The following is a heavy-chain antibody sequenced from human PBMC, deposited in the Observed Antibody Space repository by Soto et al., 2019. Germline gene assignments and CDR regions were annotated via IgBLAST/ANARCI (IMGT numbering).Heavy chain of an antibody. V-gene: IGHV4-30-2*01. CDR1: GGSISRGGYS. Sequence: SETLSLTCAVSGGSISRGGYSWSWIRQPPGKGLEWIGYIYHSGSTYYNPSLKSRVTISVDRSKNQFSLKLSSVTAADTAVYYCARLGGYCSSTSCYGYYGMDVWGQGTTVTVSS. J-gene: IGHJ6*02. D-gene: IGHD2-2*01. CDR3: ARLGGYCSSTSCYGYYGMDV. CDR2: IYHSGST.